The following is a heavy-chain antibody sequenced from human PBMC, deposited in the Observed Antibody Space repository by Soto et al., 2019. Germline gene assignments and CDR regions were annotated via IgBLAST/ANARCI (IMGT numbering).Heavy chain of an antibody. D-gene: IGHD6-13*01. J-gene: IGHJ6*02. Sequence: PSETLSLTCTVSGGSISSSSYYWGWIRQPPGKGLEWIGSIYYSGSTYYNPSLKSRVTISVDTSKNQFSLKLSSVTAADTAVYYCARRGSSWYYYYYGMDVWGQGTTVTVSS. CDR1: GGSISSSSYY. V-gene: IGHV4-39*01. CDR3: ARRGSSWYYYYYGMDV. CDR2: IYYSGST.